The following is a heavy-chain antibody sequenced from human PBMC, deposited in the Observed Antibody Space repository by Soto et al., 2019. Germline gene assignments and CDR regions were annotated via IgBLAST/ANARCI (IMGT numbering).Heavy chain of an antibody. D-gene: IGHD1-26*01. Sequence: QVQLVQSGPEVKRPGSSVKVSCRPSGGAFGTYTISWVRQAPGQGLEWMGRVIPTLDTADYPQKFQGRITITVDKTTNTAYMELNSLKSEDSALYFCASSGFRGYDQWGQGTRITVTS. J-gene: IGHJ5*02. CDR3: ASSGFRGYDQ. CDR1: GGAFGTYT. CDR2: VIPTLDTA. V-gene: IGHV1-69*08.